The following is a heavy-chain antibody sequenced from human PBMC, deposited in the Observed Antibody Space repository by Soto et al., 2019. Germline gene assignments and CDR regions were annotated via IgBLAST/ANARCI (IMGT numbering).Heavy chain of an antibody. V-gene: IGHV4-4*07. CDR2: IYISGST. Sequence: SETLSLTCTVSGGSISSYYWSWIRQPAGKGLEWIGRIYISGSTNYNPSLKSRVTMSVDTSKNQFSLKLSSVTAADTAVYYCASSRYLYRYGGEAYYYGMDVWGQGTTVTVSS. J-gene: IGHJ6*02. D-gene: IGHD3-16*02. CDR1: GGSISSYY. CDR3: ASSRYLYRYGGEAYYYGMDV.